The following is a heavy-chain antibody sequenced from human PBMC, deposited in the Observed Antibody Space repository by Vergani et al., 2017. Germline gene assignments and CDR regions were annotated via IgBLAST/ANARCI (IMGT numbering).Heavy chain of an antibody. CDR2: ISSSSSTI. Sequence: EVHLVESGGGLVQPGGSLRLSCAASGFTFSSYSMNWVRQAPGKGLEWVSYISSSSSTIYYADSVKGRFTISRDNAKNSLYLLMNSLRAEDTAVYYCARTRLPFDYWGQGTLVIVSS. D-gene: IGHD3-16*01. CDR1: GFTFSSYS. V-gene: IGHV3-48*01. CDR3: ARTRLPFDY. J-gene: IGHJ4*02.